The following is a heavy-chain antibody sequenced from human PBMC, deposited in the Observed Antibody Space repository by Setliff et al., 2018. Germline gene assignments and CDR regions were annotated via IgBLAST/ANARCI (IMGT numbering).Heavy chain of an antibody. V-gene: IGHV1-46*02. CDR2: INPNGDRT. CDR3: ARDRFYNSWSGTSITAPHDAFDI. CDR1: GFTFKTYS. Sequence: GASVKVSCKASGFTFKTYSFSWIRQAPGQGLEWMMMINPNGDRTTYAQKFQGRVTMTRDTSTSTVYMEVSSLRSEDTAVYFCARDRFYNSWSGTSITAPHDAFDIWGQGTMVTVSS. J-gene: IGHJ3*02. D-gene: IGHD3-3*01.